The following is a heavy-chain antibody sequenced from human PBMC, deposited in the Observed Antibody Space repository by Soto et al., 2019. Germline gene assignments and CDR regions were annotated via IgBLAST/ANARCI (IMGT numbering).Heavy chain of an antibody. CDR3: ARDRSINDY. V-gene: IGHV1-18*01. J-gene: IGHJ4*02. CDR2: ISAYNGNT. Sequence: QVQLVQSGPEVKKPGASVKVSCKASGYTFKNYGISWVRQAPGQGLEWMGWISAYNGNTDYAQKFQDRVTITTDTSTNTIYMELRNLRSDDTAVYYCARDRSINDYWGQGTLVTVSS. CDR1: GYTFKNYG.